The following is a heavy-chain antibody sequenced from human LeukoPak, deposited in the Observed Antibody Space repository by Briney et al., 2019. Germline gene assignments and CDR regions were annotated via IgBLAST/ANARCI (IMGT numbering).Heavy chain of an antibody. CDR1: Y. V-gene: IGHV4-4*07. CDR3: ARDPRYYYDSSGLSY. Sequence: YWXXVRQPAXXXXXWIGRIYTSGSTNYNPSLKSRVTISVDTSKNQFSLKLSSVTAADTAVYYCARDPRYYYDSSGLSYWGQGTLVTVSS. CDR2: IYTSGST. D-gene: IGHD3-22*01. J-gene: IGHJ4*02.